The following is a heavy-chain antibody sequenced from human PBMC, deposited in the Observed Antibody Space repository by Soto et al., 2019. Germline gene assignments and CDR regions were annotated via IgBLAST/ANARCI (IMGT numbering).Heavy chain of an antibody. D-gene: IGHD1-26*01. CDR1: GFTFSSYW. CDR2: IKQDGSEK. Sequence: EVQLVESGGGLVQPGGSLRLSCAASGFTFSSYWMSWVRQAPGKGLEWVANIKQDGSEKYYVDSVRGRFTISRDNAKNSLYLQMNSLRAEDTAVYYCARGWESGKNGSPSDYWGQGTLVTVSS. J-gene: IGHJ4*02. CDR3: ARGWESGKNGSPSDY. V-gene: IGHV3-7*04.